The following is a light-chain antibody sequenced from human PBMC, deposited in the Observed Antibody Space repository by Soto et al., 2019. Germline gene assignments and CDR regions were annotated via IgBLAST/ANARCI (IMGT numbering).Light chain of an antibody. V-gene: IGLV2-14*01. Sequence: QSALTQPASVSGSPGQSVTISCTGTNSDIGTYEYVSWYQQRPGRAPKLIIYEVSNRPSGISSRFSASKSGNTASLTISGLQTEDEADYYCSSYTSGSILVIFGGGTQLTVL. J-gene: IGLJ2*01. CDR1: NSDIGTYEY. CDR3: SSYTSGSILVI. CDR2: EVS.